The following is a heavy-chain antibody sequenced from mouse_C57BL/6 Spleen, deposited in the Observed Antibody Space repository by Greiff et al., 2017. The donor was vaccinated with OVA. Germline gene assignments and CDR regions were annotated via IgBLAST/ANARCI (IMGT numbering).Heavy chain of an antibody. CDR1: GYSITSGYY. V-gene: IGHV3-6*01. D-gene: IGHD3-2*02. CDR2: ISYDGSN. J-gene: IGHJ3*01. CDR3: ARRSSGTAWFAY. Sequence: EVKLQESGPGLVKPSQSLSLTCSVTGYSITSGYYWNWFRQFPGNKLEWMGYISYDGSNNYNTSLKNRISITRDTPKNQFFLKLNTVTTEDTATYYCARRSSGTAWFAYWGQGTLVTVSA.